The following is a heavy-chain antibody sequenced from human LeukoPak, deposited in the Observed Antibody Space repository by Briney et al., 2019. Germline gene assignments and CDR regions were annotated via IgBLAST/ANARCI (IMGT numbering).Heavy chain of an antibody. V-gene: IGHV1-69*02. D-gene: IGHD6-13*01. Sequence: SVKVSCKASGGTFSSYTISWVRQAPGQGLEWMGRIIPILGIANYAQKFQGRVTITADKSTSTAYMELSSLRSEDTAVYYCARGSSSSWYDPIDYWGQGTLVTVSS. CDR1: GGTFSSYT. CDR2: IIPILGIA. J-gene: IGHJ4*02. CDR3: ARGSSSSWYDPIDY.